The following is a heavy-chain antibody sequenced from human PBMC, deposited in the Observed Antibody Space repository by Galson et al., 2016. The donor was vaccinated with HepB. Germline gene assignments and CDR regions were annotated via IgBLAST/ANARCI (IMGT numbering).Heavy chain of an antibody. Sequence: ETLSLTCTVSGGSIRSYYWSWIRQPAGKGLEWIGRVYTSGNTNYNPSLKSRISKSVDTSKNQFSLKLYSVTAADTAIYYCARHGYGYTYGNNWFESWGQGTLVTVSS. V-gene: IGHV4-4*07. CDR1: GGSIRSYY. CDR3: ARHGYGYTYGNNWFES. CDR2: VYTSGNT. D-gene: IGHD5-18*01. J-gene: IGHJ5*01.